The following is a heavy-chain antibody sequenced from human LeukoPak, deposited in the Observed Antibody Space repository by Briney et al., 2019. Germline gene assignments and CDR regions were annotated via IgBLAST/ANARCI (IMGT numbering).Heavy chain of an antibody. CDR2: INPNSGGT. J-gene: IGHJ4*02. V-gene: IGHV1-2*02. D-gene: IGHD1-26*01. CDR1: GYTFTGYY. CDR3: ARGSGSSGFDS. Sequence: ASVKVSCKASGYTFTGYYMHWVRQAPGQGLEWMGWINPNSGGTNYAQKLHGRVTITRDTSIRTAYMELSRLRSDDTAVYYCARGSGSSGFDSWGQGTLVTVSS.